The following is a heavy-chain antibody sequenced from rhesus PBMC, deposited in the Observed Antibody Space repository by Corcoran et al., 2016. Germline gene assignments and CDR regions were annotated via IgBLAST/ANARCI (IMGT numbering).Heavy chain of an antibody. Sequence: QVQLQESGPGLVTPSEPLSLTCTASGGSLRGYYCSGNRQPPGKGLEWIGKIDGISAGTNNNPSLKSRVTISKDTSKNQFALKLSSVTAADTAVYYCARDSSSSGHDYWGQGVLVTVSS. CDR3: ARDSSSSGHDY. V-gene: IGHV4-81*01. CDR1: GGSLRGYY. J-gene: IGHJ4*01. CDR2: IDGISAGT. D-gene: IGHD6-31*01.